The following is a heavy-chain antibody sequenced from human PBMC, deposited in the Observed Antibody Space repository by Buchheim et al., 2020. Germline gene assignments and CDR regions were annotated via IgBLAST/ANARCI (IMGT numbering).Heavy chain of an antibody. CDR1: GFTFSSYS. CDR2: ITSSSSYI. Sequence: EVQLVESGGGLVKPGGSLRLSCAASGFTFSSYSMNWVRQAPGKGLEWVSSITSSSSYIYYADSVKGRFTISRDNAKNSLYPQMNSLRAEDTAVYFCAPYCSGGSCYSLDYWGQGTL. CDR3: APYCSGGSCYSLDY. V-gene: IGHV3-21*01. D-gene: IGHD2-15*01. J-gene: IGHJ4*02.